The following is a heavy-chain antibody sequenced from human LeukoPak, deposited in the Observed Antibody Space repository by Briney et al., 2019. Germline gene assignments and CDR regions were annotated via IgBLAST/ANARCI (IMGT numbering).Heavy chain of an antibody. D-gene: IGHD2-2*01. J-gene: IGHJ4*02. Sequence: ASVKVSCKASGGTFSSYAISWVRQAPGQGLEWMGRINPNSGGTNYAQKFQGRVTMTRDTSIGTAYMELSRLRSDDTAVYYCARTNPRYIVVVPAAREEFDYWGQGTLVTVSS. CDR1: GGTFSSYA. CDR3: ARTNPRYIVVVPAAREEFDY. CDR2: INPNSGGT. V-gene: IGHV1-2*06.